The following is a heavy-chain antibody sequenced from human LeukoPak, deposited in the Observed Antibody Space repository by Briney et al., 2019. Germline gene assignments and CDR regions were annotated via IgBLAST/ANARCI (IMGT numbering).Heavy chain of an antibody. CDR2: ISGSGVGT. CDR1: GITFSSSA. Sequence: GGSLRLSCAASGITFSSSAMSWVRQAPGKGLEWVSAISGSGVGTYYADSVKGRFTISRDNSKNTLYLQMTSLRADDTAVYYCARDRVLHYFDYWGQGTLVTVSS. CDR3: ARDRVLHYFDY. D-gene: IGHD3-16*01. J-gene: IGHJ4*02. V-gene: IGHV3-23*01.